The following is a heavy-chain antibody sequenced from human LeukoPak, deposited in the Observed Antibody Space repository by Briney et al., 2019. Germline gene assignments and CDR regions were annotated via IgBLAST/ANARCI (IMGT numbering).Heavy chain of an antibody. CDR1: GYIFTDYY. Sequence: ASVKVSCKTSGYIFTDYYIHWVRQAPGQGLEWMGWINPKTGDTNSAQKFQRWFTMTRDTAISTAYMELNRLAPDDTAVYYCARVVYSRGYCDRVTCPNWFDPWGQGTLVTVSS. CDR2: INPKTGDT. J-gene: IGHJ5*02. CDR3: ARVVYSRGYCDRVTCPNWFDP. V-gene: IGHV1-2*04. D-gene: IGHD2-2*03.